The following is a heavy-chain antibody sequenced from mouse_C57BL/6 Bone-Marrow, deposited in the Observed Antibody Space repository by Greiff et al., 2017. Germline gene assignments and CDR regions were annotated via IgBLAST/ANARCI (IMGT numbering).Heavy chain of an antibody. CDR3: SRGGVMGY. CDR1: GFTFSDYG. D-gene: IGHD1-1*02. Sequence: EVKLMESGGGLVKPGGSLKLSCAASGFTFSDYGMHWVRQAPEKGLEWVAYISSGSSTIYYADTVKGRFTISRDNAKNTLFLQMTILRSEDTAMYSCSRGGVMGYWGQGTTLTVSS. J-gene: IGHJ2*01. CDR2: ISSGSSTI. V-gene: IGHV5-17*01.